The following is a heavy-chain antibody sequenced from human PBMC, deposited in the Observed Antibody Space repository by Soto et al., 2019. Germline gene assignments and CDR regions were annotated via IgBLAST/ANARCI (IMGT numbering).Heavy chain of an antibody. J-gene: IGHJ6*02. Sequence: ASVKVSCKASGGTFSSYAISWVRQAPGQGLEWMGGIIPIFGTANYAQKFQGRVTFTADESTSTAYMELSSLRSEDTAVYYCARDPLADSGSYYKESDHYYYYYGMDVWGQGTTVTVSS. D-gene: IGHD3-10*01. V-gene: IGHV1-69*13. CDR1: GGTFSSYA. CDR3: ARDPLADSGSYYKESDHYYYYYGMDV. CDR2: IIPIFGTA.